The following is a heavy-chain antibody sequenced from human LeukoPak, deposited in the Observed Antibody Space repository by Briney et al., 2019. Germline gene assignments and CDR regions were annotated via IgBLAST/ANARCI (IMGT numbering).Heavy chain of an antibody. V-gene: IGHV4-39*01. CDR1: GGSISSSTYY. Sequence: PSETLSLTCTVSGGSISSSTYYWGWIRQPPGKGLEWFGSIYYSGSTYYNASLQSRVTISIDTSKNQFSLRLNSVTAADTAMYFCVKSGGYGLIDYWGQGTLVTVSS. CDR3: VKSGGYGLIDY. CDR2: IYYSGST. D-gene: IGHD1-26*01. J-gene: IGHJ4*02.